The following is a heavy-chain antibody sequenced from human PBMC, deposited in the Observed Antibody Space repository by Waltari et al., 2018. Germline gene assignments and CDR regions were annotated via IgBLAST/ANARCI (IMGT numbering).Heavy chain of an antibody. CDR1: GGTFSSYA. J-gene: IGHJ5*02. V-gene: IGHV1-69*04. D-gene: IGHD2-8*02. CDR2: IIPILGIA. Sequence: QVQLVQSGAEVKKPGSSVKVSCKASGGTFSSYAISWVRQAPGPGLEWMGGIIPILGIANYAQKFQGRVTITADESTSTAYMELSSLRSEDTAVYYCARGARGYCTGGVCPNWFDPWGQGTLVTVSS. CDR3: ARGARGYCTGGVCPNWFDP.